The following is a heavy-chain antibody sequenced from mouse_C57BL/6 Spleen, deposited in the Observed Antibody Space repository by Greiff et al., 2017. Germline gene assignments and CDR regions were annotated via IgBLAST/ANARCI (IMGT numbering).Heavy chain of an antibody. CDR2: ISSGSSTI. Sequence: DVHLVESGGGLVKPGGSLKLSCAASGFTFSDYGMHWVRQAPEKGLEWVAYISSGSSTIYYADTVKGRFTISRDNAKNTLFLQMTSLRSEDTAMYYCASRGYGSSYWYFDVWGTGTTVTVSS. V-gene: IGHV5-17*01. CDR1: GFTFSDYG. CDR3: ASRGYGSSYWYFDV. D-gene: IGHD1-1*01. J-gene: IGHJ1*03.